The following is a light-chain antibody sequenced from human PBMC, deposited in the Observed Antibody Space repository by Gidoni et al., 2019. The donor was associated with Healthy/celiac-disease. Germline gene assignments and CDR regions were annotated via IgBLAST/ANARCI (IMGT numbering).Light chain of an antibody. Sequence: QSALTQPRSVSGSPGQSVTISCTGTSSDVGGYNYVSWYQQHPGKAPKLMIYYVSKRPSGAPDRFSGSKSGNTASLTISGLQAEDEADYYCCSYAGSYTFVFGTGTKVTVL. CDR2: YVS. CDR3: CSYAGSYTFV. CDR1: SSDVGGYNY. V-gene: IGLV2-11*01. J-gene: IGLJ1*01.